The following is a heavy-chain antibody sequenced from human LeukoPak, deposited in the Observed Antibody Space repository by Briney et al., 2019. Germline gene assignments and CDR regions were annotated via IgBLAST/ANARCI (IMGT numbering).Heavy chain of an antibody. CDR3: AKGGGSAWLGN. CDR2: ISGSGGST. V-gene: IGHV3-23*01. CDR1: GFTFSSYA. Sequence: GGSLRLSCAASGFTFSSYAMSWVRQAPGKGLEWVSAISGSGGSTYYADSVKGRFTISRDNSKNTLYLQINSLRVEDAAVYYCAKGGGSAWLGNWGQGTLVTVSS. D-gene: IGHD5-24*01. J-gene: IGHJ4*02.